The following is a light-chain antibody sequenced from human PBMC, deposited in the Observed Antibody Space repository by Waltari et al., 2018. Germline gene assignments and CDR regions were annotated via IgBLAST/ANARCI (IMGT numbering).Light chain of an antibody. V-gene: IGLV2-14*01. CDR3: SSHTRSTSYAV. CDR1: SSDVGGYSY. J-gene: IGLJ2*01. CDR2: EVS. Sequence: QSALTQPASVSGSPGQSITISCTGTSSDVGGYSYVPWYQQHPGKAPKLMIYEVSNRPSGVSNRFSGSKFGNTASLTISGLQAEDEADYYCSSHTRSTSYAVFGGGTKLTVL.